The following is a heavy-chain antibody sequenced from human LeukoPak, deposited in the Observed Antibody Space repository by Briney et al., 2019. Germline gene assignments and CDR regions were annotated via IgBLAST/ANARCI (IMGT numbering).Heavy chain of an antibody. CDR3: AGTTEGGYTYGYFYYYYMDV. CDR2: ISSYNGNT. CDR1: GYTFTSYG. D-gene: IGHD5-18*01. Sequence: GASVKVSYKASGYTFTSYGISWVRQAPGQGLEWMGWISSYNGNTNYAQKLQGRVTMTTDTSTSTAYMEPKRLRAEDTAVYYCAGTTEGGYTYGYFYYYYMDVWGKGTTVTISS. V-gene: IGHV1-18*01. J-gene: IGHJ6*03.